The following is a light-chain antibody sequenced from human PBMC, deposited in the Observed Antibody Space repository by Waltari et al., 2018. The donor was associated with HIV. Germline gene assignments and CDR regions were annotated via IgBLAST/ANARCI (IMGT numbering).Light chain of an antibody. Sequence: TVVTQEPSLTVSPGGPVTLTCNSATGPVARGHYVNWFQQKPRQPPRPLISSSTRKPPLTPERFSASLVGDRAALTLSNVWPEDQADYYCMLFFRTSYLFGGGTRVTVL. J-gene: IGLJ2*01. V-gene: IGLV7-43*01. CDR1: TGPVARGHY. CDR3: MLFFRTSYL. CDR2: SST.